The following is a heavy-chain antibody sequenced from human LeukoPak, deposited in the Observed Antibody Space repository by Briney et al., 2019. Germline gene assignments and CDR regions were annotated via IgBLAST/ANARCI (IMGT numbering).Heavy chain of an antibody. CDR2: IYYSGST. Sequence: KTSETLSLTCTVSGGSISSYYWSWIRQPPGKGLEWIGYIYYSGSTNYNPSLKSRVTISVDTSKNQFSLKLSSVTAAGTAVYYCARHPQQWLVSDYAFDIWGQGTMVTVSS. J-gene: IGHJ3*02. D-gene: IGHD6-19*01. V-gene: IGHV4-59*08. CDR3: ARHPQQWLVSDYAFDI. CDR1: GGSISSYY.